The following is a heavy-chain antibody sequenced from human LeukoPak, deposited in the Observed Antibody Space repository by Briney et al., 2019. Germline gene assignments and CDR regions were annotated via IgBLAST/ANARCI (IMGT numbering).Heavy chain of an antibody. Sequence: PSETLSLTCTVSGGSISSSSYYWGWIRQPPGKGLEWIGSIYYSGSTYYNPSLKSRVTISVDTSKNQFSLKLSSVTAADTAVYYCARDSSRDGYNYNYYYYYMDVWGKGTTVTVSS. V-gene: IGHV4-39*02. CDR1: GGSISSSSYY. J-gene: IGHJ6*03. CDR2: IYYSGST. D-gene: IGHD5-24*01. CDR3: ARDSSRDGYNYNYYYYYMDV.